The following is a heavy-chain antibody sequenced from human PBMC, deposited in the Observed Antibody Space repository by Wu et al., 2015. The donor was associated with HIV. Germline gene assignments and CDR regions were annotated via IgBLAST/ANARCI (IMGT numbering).Heavy chain of an antibody. CDR3: ARGRTLMYSSSWPY. V-gene: IGHV1-8*02. J-gene: IGHJ4*02. CDR2: INPNSGNT. Sequence: QVQLVQSGAEVKKPGASVKVSCKASEYTFTGYYMHWVRQAPGQGLEWMGWINPNSGNTGYAQKFQGRVTMTRNTSISTAYMELSSLRSEDTAMYYCARGRTLMYSSSWPYWGQGTLVTVSS. D-gene: IGHD6-13*01. CDR1: EYTFTGYY.